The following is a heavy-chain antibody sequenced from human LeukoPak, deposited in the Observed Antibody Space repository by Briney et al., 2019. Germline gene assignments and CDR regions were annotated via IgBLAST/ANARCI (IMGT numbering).Heavy chain of an antibody. Sequence: PGGSLRLSCAASGFTFSSYAMHWVRQAPGKGLEWVAVISYDGSNKYYADSVKGRFTISRDNSKNTLHLQMNSLRAEDTAVYYCANTLQRGIAVAGPYFWGQGTLVTVSS. CDR1: GFTFSSYA. CDR2: ISYDGSNK. V-gene: IGHV3-30*04. CDR3: ANTLQRGIAVAGPYF. D-gene: IGHD6-19*01. J-gene: IGHJ4*02.